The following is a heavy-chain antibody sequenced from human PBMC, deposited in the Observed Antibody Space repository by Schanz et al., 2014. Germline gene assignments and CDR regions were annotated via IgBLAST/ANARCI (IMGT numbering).Heavy chain of an antibody. D-gene: IGHD6-6*01. CDR1: GFTFSDYY. CDR3: AGDPPPYSSSPYYWYYGMDV. Sequence: VQLVESGGGLVQPGGSLRLSCAASGFTFSDYYMNWIRQAPGKGLEWVSYISNSGYTIYYADSVKGRFTISRDNAKNSLYLKMNSLRAEDTAVYYCAGDPPPYSSSPYYWYYGMDVWGQGTTVTVSS. CDR2: ISNSGYTI. V-gene: IGHV3-11*01. J-gene: IGHJ6*02.